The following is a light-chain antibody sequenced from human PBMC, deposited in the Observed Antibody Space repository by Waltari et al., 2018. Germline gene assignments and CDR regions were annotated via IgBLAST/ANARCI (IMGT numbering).Light chain of an antibody. V-gene: IGKV4-1*01. CDR1: QSVLYSSRDKNY. CDR3: QQYFRAPYT. Sequence: DIVLTQSPDSLAVSLGERATTNCKSRQSVLYSSRDKNYLTWYQQKPGQPPKLLTSWASARESGVPDRFSGSGSGTDFNLTISSLQAEDVAVYYCQQYFRAPYTFGQGTKLEIK. J-gene: IGKJ2*01. CDR2: WAS.